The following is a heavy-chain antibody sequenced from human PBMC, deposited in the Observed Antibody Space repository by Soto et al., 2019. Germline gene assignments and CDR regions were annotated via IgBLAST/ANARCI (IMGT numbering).Heavy chain of an antibody. V-gene: IGHV4-59*01. J-gene: IGHJ4*02. CDR1: GVSISSYY. CDR2: IYYSGNT. Sequence: SETLSLTCTVSGVSISSYYWNWIRQPPGKELEWIGYIYYSGNTNYNPSLKSRVTISVDTSKDQFSLKLSSVTAADTAVYYCARTLSSSWLRTFDYWGRGTLVTVSS. CDR3: ARTLSSSWLRTFDY. D-gene: IGHD6-13*01.